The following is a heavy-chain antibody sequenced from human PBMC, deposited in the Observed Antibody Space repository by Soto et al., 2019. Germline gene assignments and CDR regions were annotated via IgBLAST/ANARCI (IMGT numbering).Heavy chain of an antibody. D-gene: IGHD3-16*01. Sequence: QVQLVQSGAEVKKPGASVKVSCKASGYTFTSYYMHWVRQAPGQGLEWKGIINPSGGSTSYAQKFQGRVTMTVDTSTSTVYMELSSLRSEDTAVYYCAREDKVEMATMRLDGMDVWGQGTTVTVSS. J-gene: IGHJ6*02. CDR2: INPSGGST. CDR3: AREDKVEMATMRLDGMDV. V-gene: IGHV1-46*01. CDR1: GYTFTSYY.